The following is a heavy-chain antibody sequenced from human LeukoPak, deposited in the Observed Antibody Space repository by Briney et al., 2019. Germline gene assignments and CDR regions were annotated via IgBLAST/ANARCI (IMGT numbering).Heavy chain of an antibody. CDR3: AKCGPDYGDCEYFDY. D-gene: IGHD4-17*01. V-gene: IGHV3-53*01. Sequence: GGSLRLSCAASGFTVSSNYMSWVRQAPGKGLEWVSVIYSGGSTYYADSVKGRFTISRDNSKNTLYLQMNSLRAEDTAVYYCAKCGPDYGDCEYFDYWGQGTLVTVSS. J-gene: IGHJ4*02. CDR1: GFTVSSNY. CDR2: IYSGGST.